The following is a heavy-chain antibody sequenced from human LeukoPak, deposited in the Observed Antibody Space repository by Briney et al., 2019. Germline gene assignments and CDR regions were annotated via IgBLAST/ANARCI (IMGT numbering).Heavy chain of an antibody. CDR1: GGSFSGYY. Sequence: PSETLSLTCAVYGGSFSGYYWSWIRQPPGKGLEWIGEINHSGSTNYNPSLKSRVTISVDTSKNQFSLKLSSVTAADTAVYYCARDGPCINGVCYTDFDYWGRGTLVTVSS. CDR2: INHSGST. CDR3: ARDGPCINGVCYTDFDY. D-gene: IGHD2-8*01. J-gene: IGHJ4*02. V-gene: IGHV4-34*01.